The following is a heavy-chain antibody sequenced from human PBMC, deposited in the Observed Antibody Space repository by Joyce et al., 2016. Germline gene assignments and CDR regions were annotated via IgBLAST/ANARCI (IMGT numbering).Heavy chain of an antibody. J-gene: IGHJ4*02. CDR3: ARAKSASGTRGDY. Sequence: QVQLVQSGAEVKKPGSSVKVSCQAFGGALNTQIINWVRLAPGQGPEWMGRIVPIPGVANYAQRFRGRVTITATKSTSTVYRELSGLTSEDTAVYYCARAKSASGTRGDYWGQGTLVIVSS. CDR1: GGALNTQI. CDR2: IVPIPGVA. V-gene: IGHV1-69*02. D-gene: IGHD6-13*01.